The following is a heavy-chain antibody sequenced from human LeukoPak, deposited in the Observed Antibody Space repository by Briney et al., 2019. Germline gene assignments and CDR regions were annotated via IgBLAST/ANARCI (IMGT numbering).Heavy chain of an antibody. V-gene: IGHV1-2*02. Sequence: GASVKVSCKASGYTFTGYYMHWVRQAPGQGHEWMGWINPNSGDTHYAQKFQGRVTMTRDTSINTAYMELSRLRSDDTAVYYCARDQAFVYCSGGTCYDDYWGQGSLVTVSS. D-gene: IGHD2-15*01. J-gene: IGHJ4*02. CDR3: ARDQAFVYCSGGTCYDDY. CDR2: INPNSGDT. CDR1: GYTFTGYY.